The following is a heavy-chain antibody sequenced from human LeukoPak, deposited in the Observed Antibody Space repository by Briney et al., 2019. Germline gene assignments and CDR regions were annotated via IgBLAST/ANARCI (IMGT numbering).Heavy chain of an antibody. Sequence: GASVKVSCKASGYSFTSYGISWVRQAPGQWLEWMRWISTYNGNTNYAQKLQGRVTMTTDTSTSTAYMELRSLRSDDTAVYYCARSPLDGSDTNWGQGTLVTVSS. CDR1: GYSFTSYG. CDR2: ISTYNGNT. D-gene: IGHD5-24*01. J-gene: IGHJ4*02. V-gene: IGHV1-18*01. CDR3: ARSPLDGSDTN.